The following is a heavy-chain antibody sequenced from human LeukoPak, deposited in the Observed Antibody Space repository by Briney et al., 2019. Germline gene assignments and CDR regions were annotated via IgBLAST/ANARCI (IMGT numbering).Heavy chain of an antibody. Sequence: SETLSLTCTVFGGSISTGSYYWSWIRQPPGKRLEWIGYIYYDGSTNYNPSLMSRITISLNTSKNQFSLKLTSVTAADTAVYYCARDDGRSGWYWGQGTLVTVSS. D-gene: IGHD6-19*01. CDR2: IYYDGST. J-gene: IGHJ4*02. CDR3: ARDDGRSGWY. V-gene: IGHV4-61*01. CDR1: GGSISTGSYY.